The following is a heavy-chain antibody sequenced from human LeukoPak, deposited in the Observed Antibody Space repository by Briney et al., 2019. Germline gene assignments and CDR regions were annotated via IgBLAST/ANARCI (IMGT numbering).Heavy chain of an antibody. Sequence: GGSLRLSCAASGFTFSSYAMSWVREAPGWGLQWVSTISRSGGNTYYADPVKGRFTISRDNSKNTLYLQMNSLRAEDTAVYYCAKDPLGSSEYWGQGTLVTVSS. CDR2: ISRSGGNT. D-gene: IGHD3-10*01. J-gene: IGHJ4*02. CDR1: GFTFSSYA. CDR3: AKDPLGSSEY. V-gene: IGHV3-23*01.